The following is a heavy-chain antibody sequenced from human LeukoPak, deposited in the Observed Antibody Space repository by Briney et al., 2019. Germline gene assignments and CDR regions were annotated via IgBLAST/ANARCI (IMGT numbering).Heavy chain of an antibody. D-gene: IGHD6-19*01. V-gene: IGHV3-21*01. J-gene: IGHJ4*02. CDR3: ARVPRIAVAGPYYFDY. CDR1: GFTFSSYS. CDR2: ISSSSSYI. Sequence: GGSLRLSCAASGFTFSSYSMNWVRQAPGKGLEWVSSISSSSSYIYYADSVKGRFTISRDNAKNSLYLQMNSLRAEDTAVYYCARVPRIAVAGPYYFDYWGQGTLVTVSS.